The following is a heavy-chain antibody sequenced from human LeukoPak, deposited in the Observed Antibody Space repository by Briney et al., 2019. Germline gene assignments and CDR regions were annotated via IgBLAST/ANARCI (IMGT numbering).Heavy chain of an antibody. D-gene: IGHD3-9*01. V-gene: IGHV1-8*01. J-gene: IGHJ6*02. CDR3: ARRILTGYYLYYYYYGMDV. Sequence: ASVKVSCKASGYTFTSYDINWVRQATGQGLEWMGWMNPNSGNTGYAQKFQGRVTMTRNTSISTAYMELSSLRSEDTAVYYCARRILTGYYLYYYYYGMDVWGQGTTVTVSS. CDR1: GYTFTSYD. CDR2: MNPNSGNT.